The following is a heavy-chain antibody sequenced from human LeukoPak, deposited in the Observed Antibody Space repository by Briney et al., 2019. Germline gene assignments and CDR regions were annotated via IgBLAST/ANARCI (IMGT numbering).Heavy chain of an antibody. CDR3: ARLNSYGPWGFDY. CDR1: GYSFTTFH. CDR2: VNPDTGNT. J-gene: IGHJ4*02. D-gene: IGHD5-18*01. V-gene: IGHV1-8*03. Sequence: GASVKVSCKAAGYSFTTFHINWVRQAPGQGPEWMGWVNPDTGNTGFAQKFQGRVTITQNNSVTTVYMELSSLTSEDTAVYYCARLNSYGPWGFDYWGQGTLVTVSS.